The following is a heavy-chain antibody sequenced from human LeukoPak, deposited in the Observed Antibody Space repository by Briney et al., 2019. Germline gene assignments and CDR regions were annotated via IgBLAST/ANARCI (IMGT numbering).Heavy chain of an antibody. CDR3: AKDGRGSGWYSGNWSDP. V-gene: IGHV3-9*01. D-gene: IGHD6-19*01. CDR2: ISWKSDTR. J-gene: IGHJ5*02. Sequence: GGSLRLSCAASGFRFDGHAMHWVRQAPGKGLEWVSGISWKSDTRGYADSVKGRFTISRDNVKNSLYLQMNSLRPEDTALYYCAKDGRGSGWYSGNWSDPWGQGTLVIVSS. CDR1: GFRFDGHA.